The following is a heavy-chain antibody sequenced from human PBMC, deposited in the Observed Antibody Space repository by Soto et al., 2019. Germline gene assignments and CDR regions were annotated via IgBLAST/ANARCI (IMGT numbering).Heavy chain of an antibody. Sequence: GGSLRLSCAASGFTFSSYGMHWVRQAPGKGLEWVAVIWYDGSNKYYADSVKGRFTISRDNSKNTLYLQMNSLRAEDTAVYYCARVQGITIFGVVIRPYYYYGMDVWGQGTTVTVS. D-gene: IGHD3-3*01. V-gene: IGHV3-33*01. CDR1: GFTFSSYG. CDR2: IWYDGSNK. J-gene: IGHJ6*02. CDR3: ARVQGITIFGVVIRPYYYYGMDV.